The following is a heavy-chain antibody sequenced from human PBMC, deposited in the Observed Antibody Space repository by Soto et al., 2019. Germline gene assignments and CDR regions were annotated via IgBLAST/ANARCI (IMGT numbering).Heavy chain of an antibody. CDR3: SHLYPFTYFYGLDV. J-gene: IGHJ6*02. CDR1: GFSLSTTGVH. CDR2: IDWNDDK. V-gene: IGHV2-5*01. Sequence: QITLKESGPTLVKPTQTLTLTCTFSGFSLSTTGVHVAWIRQPPGKALEWLALIDWNDDKRYSPSLKTRLTITRDTPKNQVVLTMTNMDPVDTATYYCSHLYPFTYFYGLDVWGQGTTVTVSS. D-gene: IGHD2-8*01.